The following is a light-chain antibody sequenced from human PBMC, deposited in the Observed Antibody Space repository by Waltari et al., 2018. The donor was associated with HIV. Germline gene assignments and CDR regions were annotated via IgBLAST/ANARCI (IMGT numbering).Light chain of an antibody. Sequence: DIVMTQSPLSLPVTPGEPASISCRSSQSLLHSNGYNYLDWYLQKPGQSPQLLIYLGSNRASGVPDRFSGSGSCTDFTLKISRVEAEDVGVYYCMQALQTRWTFGQGTKVEIK. CDR2: LGS. CDR3: MQALQTRWT. V-gene: IGKV2-28*01. CDR1: QSLLHSNGYNY. J-gene: IGKJ1*01.